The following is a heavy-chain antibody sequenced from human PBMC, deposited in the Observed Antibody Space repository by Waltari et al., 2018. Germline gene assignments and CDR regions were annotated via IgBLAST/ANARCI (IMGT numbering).Heavy chain of an antibody. CDR2: VNRSTGGT. J-gene: IGHJ5*02. CDR1: GYSFSDYY. CDR3: ARNKGKTISTRRAFRLDP. V-gene: IGHV1-2*02. Sequence: QVQLVQSGAEVKKPGASVKVSCKSSGYSFSDYYINWVRQAPGQGLEWMGGVNRSTGGTTYEQKFQARVTMARDRATNTAYMDLRGLTPDDTAVYYCARNKGKTISTRRAFRLDPWGQGTLVSVSS. D-gene: IGHD1-1*01.